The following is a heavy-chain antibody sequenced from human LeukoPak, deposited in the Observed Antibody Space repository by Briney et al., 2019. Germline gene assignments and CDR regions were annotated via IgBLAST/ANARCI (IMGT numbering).Heavy chain of an antibody. CDR2: ISGSGGST. V-gene: IGHV3-NL1*01. D-gene: IGHD3-10*01. CDR3: AKVAREYYYGSGAYYYYYMDV. Sequence: GGSLRLSCAASGFTFSSYGIHWVRQAPGKGLEWVSAISGSGGSTYYADSVKGRFTISRDNSKNTLYLQMNSLRAEDTAVYYCAKVAREYYYGSGAYYYYYMDVWGKGTTVTISS. J-gene: IGHJ6*03. CDR1: GFTFSSYG.